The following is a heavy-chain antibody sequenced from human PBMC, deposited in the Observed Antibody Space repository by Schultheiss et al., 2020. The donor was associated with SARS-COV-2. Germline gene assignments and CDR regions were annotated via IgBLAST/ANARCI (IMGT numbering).Heavy chain of an antibody. J-gene: IGHJ5*02. CDR1: GFTFSSYW. Sequence: GGSLRLSCAASGFTFSSYWMHWVRQAPGKGLVWVSRINSDGSSTSYADSVKGRFTISRDNAKNTLYLQMNSLRAEDTAVYYCAKDCTTPPHYYDSSALFDPWGQGTLVTVSS. CDR2: INSDGSST. CDR3: AKDCTTPPHYYDSSALFDP. D-gene: IGHD3-22*01. V-gene: IGHV3-74*01.